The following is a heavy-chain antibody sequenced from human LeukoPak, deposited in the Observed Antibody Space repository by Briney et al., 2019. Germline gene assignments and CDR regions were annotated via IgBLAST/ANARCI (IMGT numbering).Heavy chain of an antibody. CDR3: VHRTSVTSVDH. CDR2: IYGNDDK. Sequence: SGPTLANPTQTLTLTCTFSGFSLNTHAVVVGWVRQPPGQALEWLTFIYGNDDKRYSPSPESRLTITKDTSKNQVVLTMTDMDYVDTATYYCVHRTSVTSVDHWGQGTLVTVSS. D-gene: IGHD4-17*01. V-gene: IGHV2-5*01. J-gene: IGHJ4*02. CDR1: GFSLNTHAVV.